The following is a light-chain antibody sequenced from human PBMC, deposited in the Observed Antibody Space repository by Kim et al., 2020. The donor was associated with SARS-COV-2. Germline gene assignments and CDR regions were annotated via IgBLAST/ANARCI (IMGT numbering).Light chain of an antibody. CDR1: SSNIGAYYD. J-gene: IGLJ3*02. Sequence: QSALTQPPSVSGAPGQRVTISCTGSSSNIGAYYDVHWYQQVPGTAPKLLIHDNTNRPSGVPDRFSGSKSGTSASLDITGLQAEDEAVYYCHSYDRSLSGSVFGGGTQLTVL. CDR2: DNT. V-gene: IGLV1-40*01. CDR3: HSYDRSLSGSV.